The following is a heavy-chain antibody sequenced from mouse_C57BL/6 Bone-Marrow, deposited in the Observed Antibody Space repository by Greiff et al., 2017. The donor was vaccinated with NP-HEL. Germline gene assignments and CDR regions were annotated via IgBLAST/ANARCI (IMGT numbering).Heavy chain of an antibody. Sequence: VQLKESEGGLVQPGSSMKLSCTASGFTFSDYYMAWVRQVPEKGLEWVANINYDGSSTYYLDSLKSRFIISRDNAKNILYLQMSSLKSEDTATYYCARAFYGYDYFDYWGQGTTLTVSS. CDR3: ARAFYGYDYFDY. J-gene: IGHJ2*01. CDR1: GFTFSDYY. CDR2: INYDGSST. D-gene: IGHD2-9*01. V-gene: IGHV5-16*01.